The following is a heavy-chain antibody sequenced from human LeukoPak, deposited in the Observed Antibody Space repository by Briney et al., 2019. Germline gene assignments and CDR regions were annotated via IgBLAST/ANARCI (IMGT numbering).Heavy chain of an antibody. V-gene: IGHV3-23*01. Sequence: GSLRLSCAASGFTFSNYAMSWVRQAPGKGLEWVSDISGSGDSTNYADSVKGRFTISRDNSKNTLYLQMNSLRAEDTAVYYCARDIDDYGDSTFDYWGQGTLVTVSS. CDR3: ARDIDDYGDSTFDY. D-gene: IGHD4-17*01. CDR1: GFTFSNYA. CDR2: ISGSGDST. J-gene: IGHJ4*02.